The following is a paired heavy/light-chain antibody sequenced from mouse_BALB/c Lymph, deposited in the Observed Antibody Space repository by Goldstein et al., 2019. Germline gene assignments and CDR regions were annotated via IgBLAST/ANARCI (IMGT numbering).Light chain of an antibody. Sequence: DIVMTQSHKFMSTSVGDRVSITCKASQDVGTAVAWYQQKPGQSPKLLIYWASTRHTGVPDRFTGSGSGTDFTLTISNVQSEDLADYFCQQYSSYPLTFGGGTKLEIK. CDR3: QQYSSYPLT. CDR2: WAS. V-gene: IGKV6-23*01. CDR1: QDVGTA. J-gene: IGKJ1*01.
Heavy chain of an antibody. Sequence: DVQLVESGGGLVQPGGSRKLSCAASGFTFSSFGMHWVRQAPEKGLEWVAYISSGSSTIYYADTVKGRFTISRDNPKNTLFLQMTSLRSEDTAMYYCARREYDYDGAWFAYWGQGTLVTVSA. CDR1: GFTFSSFG. V-gene: IGHV5-17*02. D-gene: IGHD2-4*01. CDR3: ARREYDYDGAWFAY. CDR2: ISSGSSTI. J-gene: IGHJ3*01.